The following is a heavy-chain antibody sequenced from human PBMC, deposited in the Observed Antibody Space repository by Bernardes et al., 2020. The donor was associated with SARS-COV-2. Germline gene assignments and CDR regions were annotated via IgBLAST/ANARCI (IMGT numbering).Heavy chain of an antibody. CDR3: TRGGVVGGWFDP. CDR2: IKHDGSEK. V-gene: IGHV3-7*04. D-gene: IGHD1-26*01. J-gene: IGHJ5*02. CDR1: GFTFSSYW. Sequence: GGSLRLSCAASGFTFSSYWMSWVRQAPGKGLEWVANIKHDGSEKYYVDSVKGRLTISRDNAKNSLYLQMNTLRAEDTAIYYCTRGGVVGGWFDPWGQGTLVTVSS.